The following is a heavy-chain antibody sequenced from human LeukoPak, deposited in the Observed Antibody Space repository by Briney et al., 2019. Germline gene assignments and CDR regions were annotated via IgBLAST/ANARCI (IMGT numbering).Heavy chain of an antibody. CDR3: ARDSFSVAGYYYYYGMDV. V-gene: IGHV4-4*07. Sequence: SETLSLTCTGSGVSISSYYWSWLRQPAGKGLEWVGRIYTSGSTNYNPSLKSRVTMSVDPSKNQFSLKLSSVTAADTAVYYCARDSFSVAGYYYYYGMDVWGQGTTVTVSS. CDR1: GVSISSYY. D-gene: IGHD6-19*01. CDR2: IYTSGST. J-gene: IGHJ6*02.